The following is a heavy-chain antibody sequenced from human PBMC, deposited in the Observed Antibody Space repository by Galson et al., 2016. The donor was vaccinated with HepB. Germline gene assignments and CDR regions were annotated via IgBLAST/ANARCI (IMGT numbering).Heavy chain of an antibody. CDR3: AKRGHSGYDSGWFDP. V-gene: IGHV3-23*01. CDR1: GFTFSSYA. J-gene: IGHJ5*02. Sequence: SLRLSCAASGFTFSSYAMSWVRQAPGKGLEWVSSIRGTTGDTYYADSVKGRFTISRDNSGNTLSLIMNSLRAEDTAIYYCAKRGHSGYDSGWFDPWGQGTLVTVSS. D-gene: IGHD5-12*01. CDR2: IRGTTGDT.